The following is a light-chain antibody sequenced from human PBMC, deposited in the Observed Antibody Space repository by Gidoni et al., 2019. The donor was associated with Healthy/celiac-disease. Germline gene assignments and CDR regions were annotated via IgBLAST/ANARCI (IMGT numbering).Light chain of an antibody. V-gene: IGKV1-33*01. CDR3: QKYDNPLECS. CDR1: QDISNY. J-gene: IGKJ2*04. Sequence: DIQMTQSPSSLSASVGDRVTITCQASQDISNYLNWYQQKPGKAPKLLIYEASNLETGVPSRFSGSGSGTDFTFTISSLQPEDIATYYWQKYDNPLECSFGQGTKLEIK. CDR2: EAS.